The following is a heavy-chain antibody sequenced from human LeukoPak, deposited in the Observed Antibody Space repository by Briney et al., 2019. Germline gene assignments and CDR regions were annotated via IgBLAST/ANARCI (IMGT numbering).Heavy chain of an antibody. J-gene: IGHJ3*02. D-gene: IGHD5-18*01. CDR1: GGSISSRSYY. V-gene: IGHV4-39*07. CDR2: IYYSGST. CDR3: AREDGTSMDNAFDI. Sequence: PSETLSLTCTVSGGSISSRSYYWGWIRQPPGKGLEWIGSIYYSGSTYYNPSLKSRVTISLNTSKNQFSLKLSSVTAADTAVYYCAREDGTSMDNAFDIWGQGTMVTVSS.